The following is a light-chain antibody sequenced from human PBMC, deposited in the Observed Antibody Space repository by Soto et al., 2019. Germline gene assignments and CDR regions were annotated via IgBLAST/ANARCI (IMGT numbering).Light chain of an antibody. V-gene: IGKV3-20*01. Sequence: EVVLTQSPGTLSLSPGERATLSCTASQTINSNFLIWYQQQPGQAPRLLIYGASTRTNGIPDRFRGSGSGTDFALTIGRLEPGDFAVYYCQLYGSSLYTFGQGTKLEIK. CDR1: QTINSNF. CDR3: QLYGSSLYT. J-gene: IGKJ2*01. CDR2: GAS.